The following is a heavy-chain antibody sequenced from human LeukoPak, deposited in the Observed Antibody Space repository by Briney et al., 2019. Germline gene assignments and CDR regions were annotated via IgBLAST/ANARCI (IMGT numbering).Heavy chain of an antibody. V-gene: IGHV3-30-3*01. CDR1: GFAFSSYA. D-gene: IGHD1-26*01. J-gene: IGHJ4*02. CDR3: ARGGSYNRY. CDR2: ISYDGSDK. Sequence: PGRSLRLSCAASGFAFSSYAIHWVRQAPGKGLEWVAFISYDGSDKRYAEPVKGRITISRDNSKRTLYLQVNSLRTEDTAVYYCARGGSYNRYWGQGTLVTVSS.